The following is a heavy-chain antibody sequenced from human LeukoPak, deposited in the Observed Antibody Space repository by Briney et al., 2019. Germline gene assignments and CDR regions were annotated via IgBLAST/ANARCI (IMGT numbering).Heavy chain of an antibody. J-gene: IGHJ4*02. D-gene: IGHD3-10*01. Sequence: GGSLRLSCAASGFTFSSYAMHWVRQAPGKGLEWVAVISYDGSNKYYADSVKGRFTISGDNSKNTLYLQMNSLRAEDTAVYYCTKDADDYYGSGSCFDYWGQGTLVTVSS. V-gene: IGHV3-30*04. CDR2: ISYDGSNK. CDR3: TKDADDYYGSGSCFDY. CDR1: GFTFSSYA.